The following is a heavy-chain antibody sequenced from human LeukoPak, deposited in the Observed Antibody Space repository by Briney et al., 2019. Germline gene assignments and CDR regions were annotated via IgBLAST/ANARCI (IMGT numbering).Heavy chain of an antibody. CDR3: ARGGYYYDTSD. CDR2: IYYSGST. Sequence: SETLSLTCTVSGGSISSGDYYWSWIRQPPGKGLEWIGYIYYSGSTYYNPSLKSRVTISVDTSKNQLSLKLSSVTAADTAVYYCARGGYYYDTSDWGQGTLVTVSS. D-gene: IGHD3-22*01. J-gene: IGHJ4*02. CDR1: GGSISSGDYY. V-gene: IGHV4-30-4*01.